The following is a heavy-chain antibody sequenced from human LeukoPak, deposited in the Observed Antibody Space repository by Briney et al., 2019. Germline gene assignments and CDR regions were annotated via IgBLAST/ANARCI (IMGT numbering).Heavy chain of an antibody. D-gene: IGHD6-19*01. CDR3: ARRARISIAVAGYFDY. V-gene: IGHV4-39*01. Sequence: XGSIYYSGSTYYNPSLKSRVTISVDTSKNQFSLKLSSVTAADTAVYYCARRARISIAVAGYFDYWGQGTLVTVSS. J-gene: IGHJ4*02. CDR2: IYYSGST.